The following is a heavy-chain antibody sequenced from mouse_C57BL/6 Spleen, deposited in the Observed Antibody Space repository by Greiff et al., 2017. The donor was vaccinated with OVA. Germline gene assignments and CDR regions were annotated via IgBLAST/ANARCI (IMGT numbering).Heavy chain of an antibody. J-gene: IGHJ3*01. Sequence: QVQLQQSGAELVKPGASVKLSCKASGYTFTSYWMQWVKQRPGQGLEWIGEIDPSDSYTNYNQKFKGKATLTVDTSSSTAYMQLSSLTSEDSAVYYCARGGVSWFAYWGQGTLVTVSA. CDR1: GYTFTSYW. V-gene: IGHV1-50*01. CDR2: IDPSDSYT. CDR3: ARGGVSWFAY.